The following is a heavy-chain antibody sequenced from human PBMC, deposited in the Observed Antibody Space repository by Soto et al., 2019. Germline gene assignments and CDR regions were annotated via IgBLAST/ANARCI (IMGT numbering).Heavy chain of an antibody. CDR1: GFTFSSYG. D-gene: IGHD5-18*01. CDR2: ISYDGTDE. V-gene: IGHV3-30*18. J-gene: IGHJ6*02. Sequence: GGSLRLSCAASGFTFSSYGIHWVRQAPGKGLEWVALISYDGTDEYYADSVKGRFTISRDNSKNTLYLQMSSLGPEDTAVYYCVKERYAQLWLEDYGMDVWGQGTMVTVSS. CDR3: VKERYAQLWLEDYGMDV.